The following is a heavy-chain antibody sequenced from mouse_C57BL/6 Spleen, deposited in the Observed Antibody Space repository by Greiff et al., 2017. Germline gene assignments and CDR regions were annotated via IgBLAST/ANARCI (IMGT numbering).Heavy chain of an antibody. CDR3: VGSDGMGY. V-gene: IGHV10-1*01. Sequence: EVQRVASGGGLVQPKGSLKLSCAASGFSFNTYAMNWVRQAPGKGLEWVARIRSKSNNYATYYAVSVKDRFTISRDESETIIYLQINNMRTEATAMYYWVGSDGMGYWGQGTSLTVSS. CDR1: GFSFNTYA. CDR2: IRSKSNNYAT. J-gene: IGHJ4*01.